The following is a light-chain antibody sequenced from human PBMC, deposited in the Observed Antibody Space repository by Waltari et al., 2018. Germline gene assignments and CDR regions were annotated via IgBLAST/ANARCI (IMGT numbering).Light chain of an antibody. J-gene: IGKJ1*01. CDR3: LQYNSNPWT. V-gene: IGKV1-17*01. CDR1: QGISTY. Sequence: DIQMTQSPSSLSASAGDRVPITCRASQGISTYLNWYQQKPGKAPKRLIYAASSLESGVPSRFSGSGSGTDFTLTISSLQPEDFATYYCLQYNSNPWTFGQGTKVEIK. CDR2: AAS.